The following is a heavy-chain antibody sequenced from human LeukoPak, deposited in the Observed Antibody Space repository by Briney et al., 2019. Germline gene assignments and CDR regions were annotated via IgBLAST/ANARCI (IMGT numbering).Heavy chain of an antibody. Sequence: SETLSLTCTVSGGSISSSSYYWGWIRQPPGKGLEWIGSIYYSGSTYYNPSLKSRVTISVDTSKKQFSLKLSSVTAADTAVYYCARDWYSSGSLDYWGQGTLVTVSS. J-gene: IGHJ4*02. V-gene: IGHV4-39*07. CDR3: ARDWYSSGSLDY. CDR2: IYYSGST. CDR1: GGSISSSSYY. D-gene: IGHD6-19*01.